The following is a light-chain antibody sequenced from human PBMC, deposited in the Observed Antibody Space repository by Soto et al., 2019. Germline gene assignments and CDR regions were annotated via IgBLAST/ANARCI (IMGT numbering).Light chain of an antibody. CDR1: SSDVGGYNY. J-gene: IGLJ2*01. Sequence: QSALTQPPSASGSPGQSVTISCTGTSSDVGGYNYVSWYQQHPGKAPKLMIYEVSKRPSGVPDRFSGSKSGNTASLTVSGFQAEAEADYYCSSYAGSNIPFGGGTKLTVL. V-gene: IGLV2-8*01. CDR3: SSYAGSNIP. CDR2: EVS.